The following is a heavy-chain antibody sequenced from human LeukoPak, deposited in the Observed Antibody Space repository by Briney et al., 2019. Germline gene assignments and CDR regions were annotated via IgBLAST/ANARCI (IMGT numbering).Heavy chain of an antibody. CDR2: ISWNSGSI. D-gene: IGHD6-13*01. J-gene: IGHJ4*02. Sequence: GRSLRLSCAASGFTFDDYAMHWVRQAPGKGLEWVTGISWNSGSIGYADSVKGRFTISRDNAKNSLYLQMNSLRAEDTALYYCAKDGGIAAAGTSFGYWGQGTLVTVSS. V-gene: IGHV3-9*01. CDR1: GFTFDDYA. CDR3: AKDGGIAAAGTSFGY.